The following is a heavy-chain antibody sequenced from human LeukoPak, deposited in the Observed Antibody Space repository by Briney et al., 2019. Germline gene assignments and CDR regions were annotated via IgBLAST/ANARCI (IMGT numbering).Heavy chain of an antibody. CDR2: FYYSGST. V-gene: IGHV4-38-2*02. CDR3: ARDSYSSTWSPSYYFDY. D-gene: IGHD6-13*01. Sequence: PSETLSLTCTVSGYSINSGYYWGWIRQPPGKGLEWIGSFYYSGSTYYNPSLKSRVTMSVDTSKNQFSLRLSSVTAADTAVYYCARDSYSSTWSPSYYFDYWGQGTLVTVSS. J-gene: IGHJ4*02. CDR1: GYSINSGYY.